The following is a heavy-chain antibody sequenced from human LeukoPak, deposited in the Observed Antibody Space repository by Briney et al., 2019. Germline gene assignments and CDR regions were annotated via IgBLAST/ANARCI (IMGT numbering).Heavy chain of an antibody. CDR3: ATPYYDSSGYYYLFAFDI. Sequence: SVKVSCKASGGTFSSYAISWVRQAPGQGLEWVGGIIPIFGTANYAQKFQGRVTITADESTSTAYMELSSLRSEDTAVYYCATPYYDSSGYYYLFAFDIWGQGTMVTVSS. J-gene: IGHJ3*02. CDR1: GGTFSSYA. D-gene: IGHD3-22*01. V-gene: IGHV1-69*01. CDR2: IIPIFGTA.